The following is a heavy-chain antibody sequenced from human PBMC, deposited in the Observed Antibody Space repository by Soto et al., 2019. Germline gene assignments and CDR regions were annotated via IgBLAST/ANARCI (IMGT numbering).Heavy chain of an antibody. CDR3: AKDGGSSSGYVS. Sequence: EVQLLESGGGLVQPGGSLRLSCAASGFTLSSYAMSWVRQAPGKGLEWVSGISVSGGSTYYADSVRGRFTISRDNSKNTLCLQLNSLRDEDTAVYHCAKDGGSSSGYVSWGQGTLVTVSS. CDR2: ISVSGGST. J-gene: IGHJ4*02. V-gene: IGHV3-23*01. D-gene: IGHD5-12*01. CDR1: GFTLSSYA.